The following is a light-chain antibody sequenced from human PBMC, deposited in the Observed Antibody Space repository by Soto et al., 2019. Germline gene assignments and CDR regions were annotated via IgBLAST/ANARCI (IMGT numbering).Light chain of an antibody. Sequence: EIVMTQSPATLSVSPGERATLSCRASQSVGSNLAWYQQKPGQAPRLLIFDTSIRATGVPARFSGSGSGTEFTLTISSLQSEDFAVFYCQQYIHWPPVTFGGGTKVEIK. CDR1: QSVGSN. CDR2: DTS. J-gene: IGKJ4*01. CDR3: QQYIHWPPVT. V-gene: IGKV3-15*01.